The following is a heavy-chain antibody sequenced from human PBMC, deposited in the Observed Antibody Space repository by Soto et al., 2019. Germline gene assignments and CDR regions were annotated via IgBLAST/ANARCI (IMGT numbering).Heavy chain of an antibody. CDR2: IYSGGST. CDR1: GFTVSSNY. J-gene: IGHJ3*02. Sequence: EVQLVESGGGLVQPGGSLSLSCAASGFTVSSNYMSWVRQAPGKGLEWVSVIYSGGSTYYADSVKGRFTISRHNSKNTLYLQMNSLSAEVTAVYYCATSAAFTFGGVIAGDNAFDIWGQGTMVPVSS. D-gene: IGHD3-16*02. V-gene: IGHV3-53*04. CDR3: ATSAAFTFGGVIAGDNAFDI.